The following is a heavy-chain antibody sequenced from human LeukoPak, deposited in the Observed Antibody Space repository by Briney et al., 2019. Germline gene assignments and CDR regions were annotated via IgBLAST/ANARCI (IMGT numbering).Heavy chain of an antibody. CDR2: ISGSGGST. D-gene: IGHD2-2*02. J-gene: IGHJ4*02. Sequence: PGGSLRLSCAASGFTFSSYAMSWVRQAPGKGLEWVSAISGSGGSTYYADSVKGRFTISRDNSKNTLYLQMNSLRAEDTAVYYCAKGHCSSTSCYIGYYFDYWGQGTLVTVSS. CDR3: AKGHCSSTSCYIGYYFDY. CDR1: GFTFSSYA. V-gene: IGHV3-23*01.